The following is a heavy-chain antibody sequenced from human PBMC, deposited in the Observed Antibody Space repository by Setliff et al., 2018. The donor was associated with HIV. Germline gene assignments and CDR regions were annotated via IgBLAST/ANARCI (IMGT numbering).Heavy chain of an antibody. CDR3: ARELYGSGSALAY. D-gene: IGHD3-10*01. Sequence: PGGSLRLSCGVSGFTFSSYSMNWVRQAPGKGLEWVPFISRTSSSIYYVDSVKGRFTISRDNAKNSLYLQMDSLRPEDTAVYYCARELYGSGSALAYWGQGTQVTVS. CDR2: ISRTSSSI. J-gene: IGHJ4*02. CDR1: GFTFSSYS. V-gene: IGHV3-21*01.